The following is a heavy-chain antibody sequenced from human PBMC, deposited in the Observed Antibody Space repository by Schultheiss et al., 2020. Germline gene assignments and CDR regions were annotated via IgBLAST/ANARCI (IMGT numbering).Heavy chain of an antibody. CDR2: INHSGST. CDR3: ARGVGCSGGSCYRTRAYAFDI. V-gene: IGHV4-34*01. CDR1: GGSFSGYY. Sequence: SETLSLTCAVYGGSFSGYYWSWIRQPPGKGLEWIGEINHSGSTNYNPSLKSRVTISVDTSKNQFSLKLSSVTAADTAMYYCARGVGCSGGSCYRTRAYAFDIWGQGTMVTVSS. D-gene: IGHD2-15*01. J-gene: IGHJ3*02.